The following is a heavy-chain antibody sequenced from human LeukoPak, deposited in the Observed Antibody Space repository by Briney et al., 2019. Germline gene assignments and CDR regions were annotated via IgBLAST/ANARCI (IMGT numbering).Heavy chain of an antibody. J-gene: IGHJ3*02. Sequence: GASVKVSCKASGYTFTSYDINWVRQATGQGLEWMGWMNPNSGNTGYAQKFQGRVTITRNTSISTAYMELSSLRSEDTAVYYCARDRTGILTGYYGAFDIWGQGTMVTVSS. CDR2: MNPNSGNT. D-gene: IGHD3-9*01. V-gene: IGHV1-8*03. CDR3: ARDRTGILTGYYGAFDI. CDR1: GYTFTSYD.